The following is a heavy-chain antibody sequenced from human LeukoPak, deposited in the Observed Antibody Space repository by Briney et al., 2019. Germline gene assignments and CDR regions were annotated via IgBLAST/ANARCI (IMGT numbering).Heavy chain of an antibody. J-gene: IGHJ4*02. V-gene: IGHV3-48*04. CDR1: GFTFSSYS. Sequence: PGGSLRLSCAASGFTFSSYSMNWVRQAPGKGLEWVSYISSSSSTIYYADSVKGRFTISRDNAKNSLYLQMNSLRAEDTAVYYCARDQTAADLNFDYWGQGTLVTVSS. D-gene: IGHD6-13*01. CDR3: ARDQTAADLNFDY. CDR2: ISSSSSTI.